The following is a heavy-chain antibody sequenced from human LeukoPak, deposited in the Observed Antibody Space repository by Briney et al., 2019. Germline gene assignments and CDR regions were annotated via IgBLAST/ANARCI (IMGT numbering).Heavy chain of an antibody. V-gene: IGHV3-30*02. CDR2: IRYDGSNK. CDR3: ARAGSVSDNWFDP. D-gene: IGHD3-10*01. Sequence: GGSLRLSCAASGFTFSSYGMHWVRQAPGKGLEWVAFIRYDGSNKYYADSVKGRFTISRDNAKNTLYLQMNSLRAEDTAMYYCARAGSVSDNWFDPWGQGTLVTVSS. CDR1: GFTFSSYG. J-gene: IGHJ5*02.